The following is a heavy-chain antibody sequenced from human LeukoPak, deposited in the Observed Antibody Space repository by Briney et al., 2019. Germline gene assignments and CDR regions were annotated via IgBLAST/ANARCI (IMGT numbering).Heavy chain of an antibody. Sequence: GGSLKLSCAASGFTFSGSAVHWVRQASGKGLEWVGRIRNKANSYATAYAASVKGRFTISRDDSKNTAYLRMNSLKTEDTAVYYCAKIYRESNGRGFDCWGQGTLVSVSS. CDR3: AKIYRESNGRGFDC. CDR2: IRNKANSYAT. J-gene: IGHJ4*02. D-gene: IGHD2-8*01. V-gene: IGHV3-73*01. CDR1: GFTFSGSA.